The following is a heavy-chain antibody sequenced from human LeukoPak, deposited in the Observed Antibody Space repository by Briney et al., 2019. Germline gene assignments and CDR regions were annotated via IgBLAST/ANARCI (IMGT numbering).Heavy chain of an antibody. CDR3: TRLSPPRDY. CDR2: IRSKANSYAT. V-gene: IGHV3-73*01. J-gene: IGHJ4*02. Sequence: GGSLRLSCAASGFTFSDYYMSWIRQASGKGLEWVGRIRSKANSYATAYAASVKGRFTISRDDSKNTAYLQMNSLKTEDTAVYYCTRLSPPRDYWGQGTLVTVSS. CDR1: GFTFSDYY.